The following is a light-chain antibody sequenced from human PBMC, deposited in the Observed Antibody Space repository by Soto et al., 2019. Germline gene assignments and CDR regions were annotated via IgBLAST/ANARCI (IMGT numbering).Light chain of an antibody. Sequence: EIGLTQSPGTLSLSPGERATLSCSSSQRVGSSDLARYQQKPGQSPRLLIYGASSRATGIPDRFSGSGSGTDFTLTISRREPEEFAVYYGRPFDRLSWSFGRATKVEI. CDR1: QRVGSSD. CDR3: RPFDRLSWS. CDR2: GAS. J-gene: IGKJ1*01. V-gene: IGKV3-20*01.